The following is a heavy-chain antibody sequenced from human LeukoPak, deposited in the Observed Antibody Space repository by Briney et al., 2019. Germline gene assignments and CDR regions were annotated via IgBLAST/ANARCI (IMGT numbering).Heavy chain of an antibody. D-gene: IGHD4-11*01. CDR2: IYTSGST. V-gene: IGHV4-61*02. J-gene: IGHJ6*03. CDR1: GGSISSGSCY. Sequence: PSETLSLTCTVSGGSISSGSCYWSWIRQPAGKGLEWIGRIYTSGSTNYNPSLKSRVTISVDTSKNQFSLKLSPVTAADTAVYYCARECYSNYGYYMDVWGKGTTVTVSS. CDR3: ARECYSNYGYYMDV.